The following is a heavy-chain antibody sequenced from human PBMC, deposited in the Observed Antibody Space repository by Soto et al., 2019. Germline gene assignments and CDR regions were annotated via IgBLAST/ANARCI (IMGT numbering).Heavy chain of an antibody. CDR1: GGSISSYY. CDR3: ARGGYHWDN. CDR2: IYDRGIT. D-gene: IGHD5-12*01. V-gene: IGHV4-59*01. J-gene: IGHJ4*02. Sequence: PSETLSLACIVAGGSISSYYWSWIRQPPGKGLEWIGYIYDRGITNYNPSLESRVTISVDTSKNHFSLRLSSVTAADPAVYYCARGGYHWDNWGQRTLVTVSS.